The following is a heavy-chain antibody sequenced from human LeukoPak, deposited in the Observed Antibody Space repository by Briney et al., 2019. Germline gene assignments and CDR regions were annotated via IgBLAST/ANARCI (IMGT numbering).Heavy chain of an antibody. V-gene: IGHV3-20*04. Sequence: TGGSLRLSCAASGFTFDDYGMSWVRHAPGKGLEWVSGINWNGGSTGYADSVKGRFTISRDNAKNSLYLQMNSLRAEDTALYYCAREINYSYYYYYYMDVWGKGTTVTVSS. CDR3: AREINYSYYYYYYMDV. J-gene: IGHJ6*03. CDR2: INWNGGST. CDR1: GFTFDDYG. D-gene: IGHD2-15*01.